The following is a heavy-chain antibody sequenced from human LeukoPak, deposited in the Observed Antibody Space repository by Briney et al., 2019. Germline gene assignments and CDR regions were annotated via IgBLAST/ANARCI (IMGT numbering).Heavy chain of an antibody. CDR1: GYTLTELS. J-gene: IGHJ4*02. V-gene: IGHV1-24*01. CDR3: ATDNFDY. Sequence: ASVKVSCKVSGYTLTELSMHWVRQAPGKGPEWMGGFDPEDGEAIYAQKFQGRVTMTEDTSSDTAYMELNSLRSEDTAIYYCATDNFDYWGQGTLVTVSS. CDR2: FDPEDGEA.